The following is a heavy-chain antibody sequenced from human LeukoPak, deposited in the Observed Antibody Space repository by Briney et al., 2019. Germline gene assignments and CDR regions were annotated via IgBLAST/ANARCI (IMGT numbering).Heavy chain of an antibody. Sequence: GGSLRLSCAASGFTFSHFAMQWVRQAPGKGLEWVALVSYDGSDKHYAESVKGRSTISRDNAKNTLYLQVSSLRPEDTAVYYCASSSGWYQNTPPYYLDYWGQGALVTVSS. J-gene: IGHJ4*02. CDR1: GFTFSHFA. CDR3: ASSSGWYQNTPPYYLDY. CDR2: VSYDGSDK. D-gene: IGHD6-19*01. V-gene: IGHV3-30*04.